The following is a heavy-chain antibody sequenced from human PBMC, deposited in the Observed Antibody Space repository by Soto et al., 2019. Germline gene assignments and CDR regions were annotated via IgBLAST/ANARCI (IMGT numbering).Heavy chain of an antibody. V-gene: IGHV4-38-2*02. J-gene: IGHJ5*02. D-gene: IGHD2-8*01. CDR2: NYHTGDT. CDR1: SYSISSGFF. Sequence: PSETLSLTCFVSSYSISSGFFWAWVRQPPAKLLEWVGSNYHTGDTHYNPSLRSQVSMSVDTSKNHFSLRLTYPTAADTAGYFCARDTNRRDPRGQGVLV. CDR3: ARDTNRRDP.